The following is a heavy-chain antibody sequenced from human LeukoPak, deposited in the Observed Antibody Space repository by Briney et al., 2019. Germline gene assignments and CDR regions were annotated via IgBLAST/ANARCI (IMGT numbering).Heavy chain of an antibody. V-gene: IGHV3-23*01. CDR3: AKIGYCSGGSCPNWNYFDY. Sequence: PGRSLRLSCAASGFTITNYALSWVRQTPGKGLEWVSTISSSGDKTYYAHSVKGRFTISRDTSKNTMYLQMNSLRAEDTAVYYCAKIGYCSGGSCPNWNYFDYWGQGTLVTVSS. CDR1: GFTITNYA. J-gene: IGHJ4*02. CDR2: ISSSGDKT. D-gene: IGHD2-15*01.